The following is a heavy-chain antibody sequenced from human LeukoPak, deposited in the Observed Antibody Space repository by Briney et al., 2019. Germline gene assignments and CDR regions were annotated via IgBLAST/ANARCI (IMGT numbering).Heavy chain of an antibody. J-gene: IGHJ3*02. V-gene: IGHV1-24*01. CDR3: ATEYSSGWYGDAFDI. CDR2: FDPEDGET. Sequence: ASVKVSCKVSGYTLTELSMYWVRQAPGKGLEWMGGFDPEDGETIYAQKFQGRVTMTEDTSTDTAYMELSSLRSEDTAVYYCATEYSSGWYGDAFDIWGQGTMVTVSS. D-gene: IGHD6-19*01. CDR1: GYTLTELS.